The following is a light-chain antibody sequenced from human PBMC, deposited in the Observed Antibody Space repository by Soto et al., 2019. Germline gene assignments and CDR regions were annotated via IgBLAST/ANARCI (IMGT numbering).Light chain of an antibody. J-gene: IGLJ1*01. CDR1: SSDVGAYNY. CDR3: SSYAGSSNV. CDR2: EVG. Sequence: QSALTQPASVSESPGQSITISCAGTSSDVGAYNYVSWYQQHPGKAPKLVIYEVGDRPSGVSNRFSGSKSGNTASLTVSGLQAEDEADYYCSSYAGSSNVFGAGTKLTVL. V-gene: IGLV2-14*01.